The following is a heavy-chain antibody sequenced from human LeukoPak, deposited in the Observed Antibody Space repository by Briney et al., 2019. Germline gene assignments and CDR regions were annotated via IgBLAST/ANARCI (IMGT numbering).Heavy chain of an antibody. V-gene: IGHV1-46*01. CDR1: GYIFTGYY. D-gene: IGHD2-2*01. Sequence: ASVKVSCKASGYIFTGYYMHWVRQAPGQGLEWMGLINPRGTSTIYAEKFQGRVTMTTDTSTSTDYMELRSLRSDDTAVYYCASSLGYCSSTSCYSTYWGQGTLVTVSS. CDR3: ASSLGYCSSTSCYSTY. J-gene: IGHJ4*02. CDR2: INPRGTST.